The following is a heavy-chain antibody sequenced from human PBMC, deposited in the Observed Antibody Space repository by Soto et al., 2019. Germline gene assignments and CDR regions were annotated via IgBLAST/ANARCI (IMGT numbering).Heavy chain of an antibody. CDR1: GYTFTSYG. V-gene: IGHV1-18*01. CDR3: ASDVDYDVWSAHRERSWFDP. CDR2: ISAYNGNT. J-gene: IGHJ5*02. Sequence: QVQLVQSGAAVKKPRASVKVSCKASGYTFTSYGISWVRQAPGQGRERMGWISAYNGNTNYAQKLQGRVTMTKDTSTSTAYMELRSLRADDTAVYYCASDVDYDVWSAHRERSWFDPWGQGTLVTVSS. D-gene: IGHD3-3*01.